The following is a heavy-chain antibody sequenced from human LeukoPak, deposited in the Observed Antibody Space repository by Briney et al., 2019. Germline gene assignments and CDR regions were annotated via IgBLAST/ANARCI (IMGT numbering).Heavy chain of an antibody. D-gene: IGHD6-13*01. V-gene: IGHV1-69*05. CDR3: ARAVSAAASQVLPTRSYYYYDYMDV. Sequence: ASVKVSCKASGGTFRSYAISWVRQAPGQGLEWMGGIIPIFGTANYAQKFQGRVTITTDESTSTAYMELSSLRSEDTAVYYCARAVSAAASQVLPTRSYYYYDYMDVWGKGTTVTVSS. CDR1: GGTFRSYA. J-gene: IGHJ6*03. CDR2: IIPIFGTA.